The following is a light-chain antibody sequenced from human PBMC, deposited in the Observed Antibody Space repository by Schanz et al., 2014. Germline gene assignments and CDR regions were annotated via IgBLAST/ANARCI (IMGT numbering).Light chain of an antibody. CDR2: SDS. Sequence: SYELTQPPSVSVAPGQTARITCGGDNIGSKSVHWYQQKPCQAPFLVVYSDSDRPSGIPERFSGSNSGNTATLTINRVEAGDEADYSCQVWDTINEHPGVFGGGTKLTVL. V-gene: IGLV3-21*02. J-gene: IGLJ3*02. CDR1: NIGSKS. CDR3: QVWDTINEHPGV.